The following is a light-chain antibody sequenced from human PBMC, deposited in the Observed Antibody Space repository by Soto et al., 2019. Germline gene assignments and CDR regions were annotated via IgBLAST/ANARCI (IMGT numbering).Light chain of an antibody. Sequence: QSVLTQPATVSGSPGQTITISCTGTSSDVGGYNYVSWYQQHPGKAPKLMIYDVSNRPSGVSNRFSGSKSGNTASLTISGFLAEDYANYYCSSYTSSSTLVFGTGTTVTVL. CDR3: SSYTSSSTLV. CDR2: DVS. V-gene: IGLV2-14*01. CDR1: SSDVGGYNY. J-gene: IGLJ1*01.